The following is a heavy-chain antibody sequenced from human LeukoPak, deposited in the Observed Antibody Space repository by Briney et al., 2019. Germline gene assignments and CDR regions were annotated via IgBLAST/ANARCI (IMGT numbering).Heavy chain of an antibody. CDR2: ISYDGSNK. Sequence: GGSLRLSCAASGFIFSNYYLNWVRQAPGKGLEWVAVISYDGSNKYYADSVKGRFTISRDNSKNTLYLQMNSLRAEDTAVYYCAGLTWIQLWSGWQQLWIPQGRYYMDVWGKGTTVTVSS. D-gene: IGHD5-18*01. J-gene: IGHJ6*03. V-gene: IGHV3-30-3*01. CDR3: AGLTWIQLWSGWQQLWIPQGRYYMDV. CDR1: GFIFSNYY.